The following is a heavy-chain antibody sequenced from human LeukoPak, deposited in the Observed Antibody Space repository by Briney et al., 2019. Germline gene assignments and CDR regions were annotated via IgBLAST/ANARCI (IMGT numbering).Heavy chain of an antibody. CDR1: GFTFSSYA. CDR2: ISYDGSNK. D-gene: IGHD6-6*01. CDR3: AKVMTARPDY. V-gene: IGHV3-30-3*01. Sequence: GGSLRLSCAASGFTFSSYAMHWVRQAPGKGLEWVAVISYDGSNKYYADSVKGRFTISRDNSKNTLYLQMNSLRAGDTAVYYCAKVMTARPDYWGQGTLVTVSS. J-gene: IGHJ4*02.